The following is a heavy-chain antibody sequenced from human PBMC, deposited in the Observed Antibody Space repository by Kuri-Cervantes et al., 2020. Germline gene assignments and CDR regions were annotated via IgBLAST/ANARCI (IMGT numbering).Heavy chain of an antibody. CDR1: GFTFSSYW. J-gene: IGHJ6*02. CDR3: AREEVVFFDYYGMDV. Sequence: GESLKISCAASGFTFSSYWMHWVRQAPGKGLVWVSRINSDGSSTNYADSVKGRFTISRDNAKNTLYLQMNSLRAEDTAVYYCAREEVVFFDYYGMDVWDQGTTVTVSS. V-gene: IGHV3-74*01. D-gene: IGHD2-15*01. CDR2: INSDGSST.